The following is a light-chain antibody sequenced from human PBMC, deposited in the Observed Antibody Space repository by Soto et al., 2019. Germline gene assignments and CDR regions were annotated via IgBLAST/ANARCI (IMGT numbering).Light chain of an antibody. CDR2: KAS. V-gene: IGKV1-5*03. Sequence: DIQMTQSPSTLSASVGDRATTTCRASQSISSWLAWYQQKPGKAPKLLIYKASSLESVVPSRISGSGPGTEFTLTISSMQPDDFANYYFQQYNSLRTFGQGTKVEIK. CDR3: QQYNSLRT. J-gene: IGKJ1*01. CDR1: QSISSW.